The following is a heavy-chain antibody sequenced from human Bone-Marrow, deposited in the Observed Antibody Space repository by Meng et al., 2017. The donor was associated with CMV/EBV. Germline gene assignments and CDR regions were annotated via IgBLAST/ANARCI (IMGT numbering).Heavy chain of an antibody. CDR2: ISSSSSYI. J-gene: IGHJ4*02. D-gene: IGHD1-26*01. CDR3: HSGSYYGFDY. CDR1: GFTFSSYS. Sequence: GESLKISCAASGFTFSSYSMNWVRQAPGKGLEWVSSISSSSSYIYYADSVKGRFTISRDNAKNSLYLQMNSLRAEDTAVYYCHSGSYYGFDYWGQGTLVTVS. V-gene: IGHV3-21*01.